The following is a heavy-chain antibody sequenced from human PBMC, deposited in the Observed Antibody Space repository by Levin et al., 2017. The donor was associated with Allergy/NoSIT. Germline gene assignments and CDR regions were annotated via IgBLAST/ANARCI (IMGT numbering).Heavy chain of an antibody. J-gene: IGHJ3*01. CDR1: GFQFSLYG. V-gene: IGHV3-30*18. D-gene: IGHD2-15*01. Sequence: GESLKISCAASGFQFSLYGMHWVRQAPGKGLEWVALIVFDGNDQYYADSVKGRFTISRDNSKNTLYLQMSSLRENDTAIYYCAKRGYYSGNTCQSHDAIDVWGQGTLVIVSS. CDR3: AKRGYYSGNTCQSHDAIDV. CDR2: IVFDGNDQ.